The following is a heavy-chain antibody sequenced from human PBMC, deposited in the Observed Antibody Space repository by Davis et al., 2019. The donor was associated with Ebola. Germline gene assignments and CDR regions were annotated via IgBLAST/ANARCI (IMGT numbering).Heavy chain of an antibody. D-gene: IGHD1/OR15-1a*01. CDR2: IIPIFGTA. Sequence: SVKVSCKASGGTFSSYAISWVRQAPGQGLEWMGGIIPIFGTANYAQKFQGRVTITADKSTSTAYMELSSLRSEDTAVYYCARDRETGTTTSDAFDIWGQGTMVTVSS. V-gene: IGHV1-69*06. CDR1: GGTFSSYA. CDR3: ARDRETGTTTSDAFDI. J-gene: IGHJ3*02.